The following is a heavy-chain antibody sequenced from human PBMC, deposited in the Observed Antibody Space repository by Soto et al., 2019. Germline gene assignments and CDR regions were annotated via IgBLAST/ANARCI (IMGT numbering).Heavy chain of an antibody. Sequence: EVKLLESGGGLVQPGGSLRLSCVASGFTYSSHAMSWVRQAPGKGLEWVSTITGGADNTHYADSVKGRFTISRDNSKNTLSLQMNSLRVEDTAVYHCAKGRIAVAAPYNWFDPWGQGTLVTVSS. J-gene: IGHJ5*02. V-gene: IGHV3-23*01. D-gene: IGHD6-19*01. CDR3: AKGRIAVAAPYNWFDP. CDR2: ITGGADNT. CDR1: GFTYSSHA.